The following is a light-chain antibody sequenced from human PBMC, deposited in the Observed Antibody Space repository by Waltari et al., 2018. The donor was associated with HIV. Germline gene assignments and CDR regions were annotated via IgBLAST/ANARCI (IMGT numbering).Light chain of an antibody. CDR2: DNN. Sequence: QSVLTQPPSVSAPPGQTVTISCSGSTPNTGTNYVTWYQQLPGTAPKLLSYDNNKRPSGIPDRFSGSKSGTSATLGITGLQTGDEADYYCGTWDSSLSAVVFGGGTKLTVL. CDR3: GTWDSSLSAVV. V-gene: IGLV1-51*01. J-gene: IGLJ2*01. CDR1: TPNTGTNY.